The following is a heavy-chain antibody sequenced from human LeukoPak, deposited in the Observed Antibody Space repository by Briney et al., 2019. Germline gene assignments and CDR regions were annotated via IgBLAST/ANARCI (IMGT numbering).Heavy chain of an antibody. CDR1: GGTFSSYA. D-gene: IGHD2-15*01. CDR3: ARNLGYCSGGSCYYTAFDY. CDR2: ISAYNGNT. J-gene: IGHJ4*02. V-gene: IGHV1-18*01. Sequence: ASVKVSCKASGGTFSSYAISWVRQAPGQGLEWMGWISAYNGNTNYAQKLQGRVTMTTDTSTSTAYMELRSLRSDDTAVYYCARNLGYCSGGSCYYTAFDYWGQGTLVTVSS.